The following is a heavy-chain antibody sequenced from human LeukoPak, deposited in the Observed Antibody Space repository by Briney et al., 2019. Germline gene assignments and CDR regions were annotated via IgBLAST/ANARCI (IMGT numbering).Heavy chain of an antibody. CDR2: MYYSGST. V-gene: IGHV4-39*07. J-gene: IGHJ4*02. Sequence: SETLSLTCTVSGGSISTDNYYWAWIRQPPGKALEWIGSMYYSGSTYYNPSLKSRVTMSVDTSKNQFSLKLSSVTAADTAIYFCAGVPGGELLPFDYWGQGTLVTVSS. CDR3: AGVPGGELLPFDY. D-gene: IGHD1-7*01. CDR1: GGSISTDNYY.